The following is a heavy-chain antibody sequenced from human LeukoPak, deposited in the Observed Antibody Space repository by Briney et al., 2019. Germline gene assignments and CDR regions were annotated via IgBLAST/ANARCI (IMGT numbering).Heavy chain of an antibody. D-gene: IGHD2-2*01. CDR2: INPNSGGT. Sequence: ASVKVSCKASGYTFTGYYMHWVRQAPGQGLEWMGWINPNSGGTNYAQKFQGRVTMTRDTSISTAYMELSRLRSDDTDVYYCARGVCSSTSCYARDYYYYGMDVWGQGTTVTVSS. V-gene: IGHV1-2*02. CDR1: GYTFTGYY. J-gene: IGHJ6*02. CDR3: ARGVCSSTSCYARDYYYYGMDV.